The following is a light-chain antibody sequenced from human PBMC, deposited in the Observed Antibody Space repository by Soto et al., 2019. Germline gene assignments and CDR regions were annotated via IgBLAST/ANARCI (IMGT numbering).Light chain of an antibody. V-gene: IGLV2-11*01. Sequence: LTQPRSVSGSPGQSVTISCTGTSSDVGTYDFVSWYQQHPGKAPRLMIFDVSERPSGVPDRFSGSKSGNTASLTISGLQADDEADYYCCLYAVTFYVFGTGTKAPS. J-gene: IGLJ1*01. CDR1: SSDVGTYDF. CDR2: DVS. CDR3: CLYAVTFYV.